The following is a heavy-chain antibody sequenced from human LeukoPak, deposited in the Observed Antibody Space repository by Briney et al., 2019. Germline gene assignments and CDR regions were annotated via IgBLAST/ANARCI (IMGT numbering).Heavy chain of an antibody. CDR1: GGTFGSYA. Sequence: SVKVSCKASGGTFGSYAVSWVRQAPGQGLEWMGRIIPIFGTANYAQKFQGRVTITTDESTSTAYMELSSLRSEDTAVYYCARESYYDSSGYYHVSFDYWGQGTLVTVS. CDR2: IIPIFGTA. V-gene: IGHV1-69*05. CDR3: ARESYYDSSGYYHVSFDY. D-gene: IGHD3-22*01. J-gene: IGHJ4*02.